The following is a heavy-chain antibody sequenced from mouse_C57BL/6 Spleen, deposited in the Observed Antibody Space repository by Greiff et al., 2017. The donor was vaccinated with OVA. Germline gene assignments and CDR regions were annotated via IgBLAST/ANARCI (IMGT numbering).Heavy chain of an antibody. D-gene: IGHD1-1*01. CDR2: IDPANGNT. J-gene: IGHJ1*03. CDR1: GFNIKNTY. V-gene: IGHV14-3*01. CDR3: ASPTTVDWYFDV. Sequence: EVKLMESVAELVRPGASVKLSCTASGFNIKNTYMHWVKQRPEQGLEWIGRIDPANGNTKYAPKFQGKATITADTSSNTAYLQLSSLTSEDTAIYYCASPTTVDWYFDVWGTGTTVTVSS.